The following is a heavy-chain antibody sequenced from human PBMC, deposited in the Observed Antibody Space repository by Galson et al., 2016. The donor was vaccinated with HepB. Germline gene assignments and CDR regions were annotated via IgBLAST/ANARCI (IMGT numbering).Heavy chain of an antibody. J-gene: IGHJ6*02. D-gene: IGHD6-19*01. CDR2: IYSSGRT. V-gene: IGHV4-59*01. CDR3: ARDDRGGWYGVHCGMDV. CDR1: AASISGYY. Sequence: ETLSLTCTVSAASISGYYFCWLRPPPGKGLERSWYIYSSGRTNYNPSLKSHITISVNTSNNQSSLKLSSVTAADTAVYYCARDDRGGWYGVHCGMDVWGQGTTVTVSS.